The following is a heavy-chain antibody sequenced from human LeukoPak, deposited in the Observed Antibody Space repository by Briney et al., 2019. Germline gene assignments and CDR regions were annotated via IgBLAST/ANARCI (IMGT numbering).Heavy chain of an antibody. Sequence: SETLSLTCTVSGGSISTYYWSWIRRPPGKGLEWIAYIHASGPTNYNPSLKSRITISVDTSKNQFSPKLSSVTAADTAVYYCARHDAGIAARPFDNWGQGTLVTVSS. CDR3: ARHDAGIAARPFDN. V-gene: IGHV4-4*09. J-gene: IGHJ4*02. CDR1: GGSISTYY. CDR2: IHASGPT. D-gene: IGHD6-6*01.